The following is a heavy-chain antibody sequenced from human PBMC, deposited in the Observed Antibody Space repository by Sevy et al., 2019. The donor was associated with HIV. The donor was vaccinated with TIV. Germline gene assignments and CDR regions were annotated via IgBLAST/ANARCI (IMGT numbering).Heavy chain of an antibody. CDR1: GFTFSSYS. D-gene: IGHD3-10*01. Sequence: GGSLRLSCAASGFTFSSYSMNWVRQAPGKGLEWVSSISSSSYIYYADTVKGRFTISRDNAKNSLYLQMNSLRAEDTAVYYCARDQGKELWFGVNAFDIWGQGTMVTVSS. CDR2: ISSSSYI. CDR3: ARDQGKELWFGVNAFDI. J-gene: IGHJ3*02. V-gene: IGHV3-21*01.